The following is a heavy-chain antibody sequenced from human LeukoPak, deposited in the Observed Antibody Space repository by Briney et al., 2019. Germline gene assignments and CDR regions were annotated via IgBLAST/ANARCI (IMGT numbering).Heavy chain of an antibody. CDR1: GFTFSSYN. Sequence: GGSLRLSCAASGFTFSSYNMNWVRQAPGKGLECVSYITSSGTTIYYADSVKGRFTISRDNSKNTLYLQMNSLRAEDTAVYYCARGAGYNYPYYFDYWGQGTLVTVSS. J-gene: IGHJ4*02. CDR2: ITSSGTTI. V-gene: IGHV3-48*01. D-gene: IGHD5-24*01. CDR3: ARGAGYNYPYYFDY.